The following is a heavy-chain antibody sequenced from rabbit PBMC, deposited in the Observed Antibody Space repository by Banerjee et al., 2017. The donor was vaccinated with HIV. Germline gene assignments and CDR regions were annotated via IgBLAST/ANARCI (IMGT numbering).Heavy chain of an antibody. V-gene: IGHV1S45*01. CDR3: ARHVYAMDL. CDR1: GFSFSSSYF. CDR2: IATISSGSI. Sequence: QEQLVESGGDLVKPGASLTLTCTASGFSFSSSYFMCWVRQAPGKGLEWIACIATISSGSIYYASWAKGRFTISRSTSLNTVDLKMNSLTAADTATYFCARHVYAMDLWGQGTLVTVS. J-gene: IGHJ3*01. D-gene: IGHD2-1*01.